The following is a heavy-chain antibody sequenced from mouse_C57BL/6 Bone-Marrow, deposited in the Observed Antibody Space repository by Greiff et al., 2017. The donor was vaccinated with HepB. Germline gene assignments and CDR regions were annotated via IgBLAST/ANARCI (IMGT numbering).Heavy chain of an antibody. J-gene: IGHJ4*01. CDR1: GFTFSDYG. CDR2: ISSGSSTI. V-gene: IGHV5-17*01. CDR3: ATYYYAMDY. Sequence: EVMLVESGGGLVKPGGSLKLSCAASGFTFSDYGMHWVRQAPEKGLEWVAYISSGSSTIYYADTVKGRFTISRDNAKNTLFLQMTSLRSEYTAMYYCATYYYAMDYWGQGTSVTVSS.